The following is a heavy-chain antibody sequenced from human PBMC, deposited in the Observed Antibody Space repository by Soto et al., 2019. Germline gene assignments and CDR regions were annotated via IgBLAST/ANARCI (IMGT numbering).Heavy chain of an antibody. J-gene: IGHJ4*02. D-gene: IGHD4-17*01. CDR3: ARDRDGDYGLSGVDY. CDR1: GGSVSSGSYY. Sequence: QVQLQESGPGLVKPSETLSLTCTVSGGSVSSGSYYWSWIRQPPGKGLEWIGYIYYSGSTNHNPSLKSRVTISVDTSKNQFSLKLSSVTAADTAVYYCARDRDGDYGLSGVDYWGQGTLVTVSS. V-gene: IGHV4-61*01. CDR2: IYYSGST.